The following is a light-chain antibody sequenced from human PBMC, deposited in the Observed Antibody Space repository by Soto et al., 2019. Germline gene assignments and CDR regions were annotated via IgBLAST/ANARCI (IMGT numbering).Light chain of an antibody. CDR3: TSYTTSSTLV. Sequence: QSALTQPASVSGSPGQSITISCTGTSSDVGAYNYVSWYQQPPGKAPKLMIYEVSYRPSGVSIRFSGSKSGNTASLTISGLQAEDEADYYCTSYTTSSTLVFGGGTKLIVL. V-gene: IGLV2-14*01. J-gene: IGLJ2*01. CDR1: SSDVGAYNY. CDR2: EVS.